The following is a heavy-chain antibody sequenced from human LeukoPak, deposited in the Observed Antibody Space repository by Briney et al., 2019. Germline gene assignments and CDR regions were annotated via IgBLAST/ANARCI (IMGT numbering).Heavy chain of an antibody. CDR2: IYYSGST. J-gene: IGHJ4*02. D-gene: IGHD3-10*01. V-gene: IGHV4-59*08. CDR3: ARGYGSGSYYKY. Sequence: MSSETLSLTCTVSGGSISSYYWSWIRQPPGKGLEWIGYIYYSGSTNYNPSLKSRVTMSVDTSKNQFSLNLSSVTAADTAVYYCARGYGSGSYYKYWGLGTLVTVSS. CDR1: GGSISSYY.